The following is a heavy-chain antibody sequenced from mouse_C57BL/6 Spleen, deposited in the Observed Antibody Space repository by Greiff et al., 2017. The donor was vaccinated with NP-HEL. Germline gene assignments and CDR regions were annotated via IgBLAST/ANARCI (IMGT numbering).Heavy chain of an antibody. CDR2: IDPSDSYT. CDR1: GYTFTSYW. CDR3: ARGGLLEAMDY. D-gene: IGHD2-3*01. V-gene: IGHV1-69*01. J-gene: IGHJ4*01. Sequence: VQLQQSGAELVMPGASVKLSCKASGYTFTSYWMHWVKQRPGQGLEWIGEIDPSDSYTNYNEKFKGKATLTADKSSSTAYMQFSSLTSEDSAIYYCARGGLLEAMDYWGQGTSVTVSS.